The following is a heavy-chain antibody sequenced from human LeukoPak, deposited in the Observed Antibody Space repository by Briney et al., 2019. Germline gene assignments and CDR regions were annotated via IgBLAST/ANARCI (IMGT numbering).Heavy chain of an antibody. J-gene: IGHJ5*02. V-gene: IGHV4-30-4*01. D-gene: IGHD3-22*01. CDR1: GGSISSGDYY. Sequence: SETLSLTCTVSGGSISSGDYYWSWIREHPGKVLEWIGYIYYSGSTYYNPSLKSRVTISVDTSKNQFSLKLSSVTAADTAVYYCARAWAAYYYDSSGPNWFDPWGQGTLVTVSS. CDR2: IYYSGST. CDR3: ARAWAAYYYDSSGPNWFDP.